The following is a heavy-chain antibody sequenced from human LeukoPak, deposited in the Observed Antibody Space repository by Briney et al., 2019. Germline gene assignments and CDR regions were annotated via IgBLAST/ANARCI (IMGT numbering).Heavy chain of an antibody. D-gene: IGHD2-8*01. CDR1: GFTFSTYW. J-gene: IGHJ4*02. CDR2: IKQDASEK. V-gene: IGHV3-7*01. CDR3: ARKNGLDY. Sequence: GGSLRLSCAAFGFTFSTYWMTWVRQAPGKGLEWVANIKQDASEKYYVDSVKGRFTISRDNAKNSLYLQMNSLRAEDTAVYYCARKNGLDYWGQGTLVTVSS.